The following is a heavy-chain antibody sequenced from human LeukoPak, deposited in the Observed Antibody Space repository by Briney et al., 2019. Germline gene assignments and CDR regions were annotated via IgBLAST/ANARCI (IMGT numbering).Heavy chain of an antibody. J-gene: IGHJ4*02. D-gene: IGHD3-9*01. CDR1: GGSISSGGYS. V-gene: IGHV4-30-2*01. CDR3: ARVRGDYDILTGRVYFFDY. CDR2: TYHSGST. Sequence: PSQTLSLTCAVSGGSISSGGYSWSWIRQPPGKGLEWIGYTYHSGSTYYNPSLKSRVTISVDTSKNQFSLKLGSVTAADTAVYYCARVRGDYDILTGRVYFFDYWGQGTLVTVSS.